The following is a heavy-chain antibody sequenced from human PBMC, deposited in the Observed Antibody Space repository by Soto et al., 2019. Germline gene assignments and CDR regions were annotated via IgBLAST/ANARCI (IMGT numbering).Heavy chain of an antibody. CDR1: GYTFTSYG. J-gene: IGHJ5*02. CDR3: ARDHDYWFDP. D-gene: IGHD3-16*01. V-gene: IGHV1-69*04. CDR2: IIPILGIA. Sequence: SVKVSCKASGYTFTSYGISWVRQAPGQGLEWMGRIIPILGIANYAQKFQGRVTITADKSTSTAYMELSSLRSEDTAVYYCARDHDYWFDPWGQGTLVTVSS.